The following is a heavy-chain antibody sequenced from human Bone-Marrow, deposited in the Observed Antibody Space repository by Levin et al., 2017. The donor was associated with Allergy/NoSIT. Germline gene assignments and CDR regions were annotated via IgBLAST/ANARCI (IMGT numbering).Heavy chain of an antibody. J-gene: IGHJ4*02. CDR2: ISRSINTI. Sequence: GESLKISCAASGFSFSDYGMNWVRQAPGRGLEWISYISRSINTIYYADSVRGRFTISRDNGRNSLYLHMNSLRDEDTGVYYCARVITEAITRMGFDSWGQGTLVTVS. D-gene: IGHD1-14*01. CDR3: ARVITEAITRMGFDS. CDR1: GFSFSDYG. V-gene: IGHV3-48*02.